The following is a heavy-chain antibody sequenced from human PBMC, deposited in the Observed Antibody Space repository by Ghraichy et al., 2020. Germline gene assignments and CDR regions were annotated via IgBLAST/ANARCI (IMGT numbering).Heavy chain of an antibody. CDR3: ARTIEYSSSSSVSFDY. J-gene: IGHJ4*02. CDR1: GGSISSSSYY. D-gene: IGHD6-6*01. V-gene: IGHV4-39*01. Sequence: ESLNISCTVSGGSISSSSYYWGWIRQPPGKGLEWIGSIYYSGSTYYNPSLKSRVTISVDTSKNQFSLKLSSVTAADTAVYYCARTIEYSSSSSVSFDYWGQGTLVTVSS. CDR2: IYYSGST.